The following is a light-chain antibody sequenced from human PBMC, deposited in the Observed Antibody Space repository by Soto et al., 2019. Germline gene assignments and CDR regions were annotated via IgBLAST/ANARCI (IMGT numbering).Light chain of an antibody. Sequence: QSVLTQPASVPGCPGQSITICCAGTSSDVGGYDYVSWYQQHPGKAPRLMIYAVSNRPSEISNRFAGSKSGNTASLTISGLQAEDEAEYYCNSYTSISTLVFGTGTKVTVL. CDR2: AVS. CDR1: SSDVGGYDY. J-gene: IGLJ1*01. V-gene: IGLV2-14*03. CDR3: NSYTSISTLV.